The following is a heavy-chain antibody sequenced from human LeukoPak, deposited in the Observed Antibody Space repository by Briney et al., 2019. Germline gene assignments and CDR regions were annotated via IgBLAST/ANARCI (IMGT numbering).Heavy chain of an antibody. V-gene: IGHV4-30-4*01. Sequence: SQTLSLTCIVSGGSISSGDYYWSWIRQPPGKGLEWIGCIYYTGSTYYNPSLKSRVTISVDASRNQFSLKLSSVTAADTAVYYCARERYCSGGICYSDNWFDPWGQGTLVTVSS. CDR1: GGSISSGDYY. J-gene: IGHJ5*02. CDR3: ARERYCSGGICYSDNWFDP. CDR2: IYYTGST. D-gene: IGHD2-15*01.